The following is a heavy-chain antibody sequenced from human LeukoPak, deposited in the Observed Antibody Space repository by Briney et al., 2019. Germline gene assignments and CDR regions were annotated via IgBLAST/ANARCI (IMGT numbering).Heavy chain of an antibody. CDR1: GGTFSSYA. CDR3: ATSDYNDSSGYYYFDY. J-gene: IGHJ4*02. Sequence: ASVKVSCKASGGTFSSYAISWVRQAPGQGLEWMGWISAYSGNTNDAQKLQGRVTMTTDTSTSTAYMELRSLRSDDTAVYYCATSDYNDSSGYYYFDYWGQGTLVTVSS. D-gene: IGHD3-22*01. CDR2: ISAYSGNT. V-gene: IGHV1-18*01.